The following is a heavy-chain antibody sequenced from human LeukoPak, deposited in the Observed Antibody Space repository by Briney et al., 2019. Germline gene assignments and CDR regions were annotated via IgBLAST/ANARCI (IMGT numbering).Heavy chain of an antibody. J-gene: IGHJ4*02. CDR1: GFTFSSSW. CDR3: ARASEMGSDY. V-gene: IGHV3-7*04. CDR2: IKEDGSEK. D-gene: IGHD2-8*01. Sequence: SGGSLRLSCAASGFTFSSSWMSWVRQAPGKGLEWVANIKEDGSEKYYVDSVKGRFTISRDNAKNSLYLQMNSLRVEDTAVYYCARASEMGSDYWGQGILVTVSP.